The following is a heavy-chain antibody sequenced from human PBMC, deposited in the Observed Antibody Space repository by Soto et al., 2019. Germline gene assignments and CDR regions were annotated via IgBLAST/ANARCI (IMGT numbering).Heavy chain of an antibody. D-gene: IGHD3-10*01. CDR2: IYYSGST. CDR3: ARAARITMVRGVKVK. J-gene: IGHJ4*02. CDR1: GGSISSSSYY. Sequence: SETLSLTCTVSGGSISSSSYYWGWIRQPPGKGLEWIGSIYYSGSTYYNPSLKSRVTISVDTSKNQFSLKLSSVTAADTAVYYCARAARITMVRGVKVKWGQGTLVTVSS. V-gene: IGHV4-39*01.